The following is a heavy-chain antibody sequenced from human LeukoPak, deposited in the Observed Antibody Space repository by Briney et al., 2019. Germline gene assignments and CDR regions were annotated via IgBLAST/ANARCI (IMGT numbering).Heavy chain of an antibody. D-gene: IGHD2-15*01. Sequence: SETLSLTCTGSGGSISSYYWSWIRQPPGKGLEWIGYIYYSGSTNYNPSLKSRVTISVDTSKNQFSLKLSSVTAADTAVYYCARAPGWYFDYWGQGTLVTVSS. V-gene: IGHV4-59*01. CDR2: IYYSGST. J-gene: IGHJ4*02. CDR1: GGSISSYY. CDR3: ARAPGWYFDY.